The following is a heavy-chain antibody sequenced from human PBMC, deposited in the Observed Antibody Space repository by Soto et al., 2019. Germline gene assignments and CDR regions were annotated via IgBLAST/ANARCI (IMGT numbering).Heavy chain of an antibody. Sequence: GGSLRLSCSASGFTFSSYAMHWVRQAPGKGREFVSPISSKGGSTYYADSGKGRFTISRDNSKNTLYLQMSSLRAEDTAVYYCVKVSSPGYYYDSSGYYYFDYWGQGTLVTVSS. CDR3: VKVSSPGYYYDSSGYYYFDY. V-gene: IGHV3-64D*08. J-gene: IGHJ4*02. D-gene: IGHD3-22*01. CDR1: GFTFSSYA. CDR2: ISSKGGST.